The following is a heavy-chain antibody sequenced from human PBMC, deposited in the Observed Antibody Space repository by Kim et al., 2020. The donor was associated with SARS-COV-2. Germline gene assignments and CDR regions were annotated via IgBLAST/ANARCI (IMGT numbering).Heavy chain of an antibody. CDR2: IYYSGST. Sequence: SETPSLTCTVSGGSISSYYWSWIRQPPGKGLEWIGSIYYSGSTNYNPSLKSRVTISVDTSKNQFSLKLSSVTAADTAVYYCARELRFLENGKSYYYYGMDVWGQGTTVTVSS. J-gene: IGHJ6*02. CDR3: ARELRFLENGKSYYYYGMDV. V-gene: IGHV4-59*13. D-gene: IGHD3-3*01. CDR1: GGSISSYY.